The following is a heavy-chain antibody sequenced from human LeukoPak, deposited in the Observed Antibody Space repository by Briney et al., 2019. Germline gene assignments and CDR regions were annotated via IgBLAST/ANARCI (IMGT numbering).Heavy chain of an antibody. CDR3: ARDKALDVLRFLEEGGMDV. CDR2: ISYDGSNK. D-gene: IGHD3-3*01. J-gene: IGHJ6*02. V-gene: IGHV3-30-3*01. Sequence: GGSLRLSCAASGFTFSSYAIHWVRQAPGKGLEWVAVISYDGSNKYYADSVKGRFTISRDNSKNTLYLQMNSLRAEDTAVYYCARDKALDVLRFLEEGGMDVWGQGTRSPSP. CDR1: GFTFSSYA.